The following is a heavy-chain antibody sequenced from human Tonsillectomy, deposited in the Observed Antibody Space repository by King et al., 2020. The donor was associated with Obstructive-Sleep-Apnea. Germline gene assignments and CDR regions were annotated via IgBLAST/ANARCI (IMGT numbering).Heavy chain of an antibody. D-gene: IGHD5-18*01. J-gene: IGHJ4*02. CDR2: INAGNANT. CDR1: GYTFPNYG. V-gene: IGHV1-3*01. CDR3: ARGGYSYGYVGYIDY. Sequence: QGKLVQSGAEVKKPGASVKVSCKSSGYTFPNYGIHWVRQAPGQRLEWMGWINAGNANTGYSQKFQGRVTITRDTSASTAYMELSSLRSEDTAIYYCARGGYSYGYVGYIDYWGQGTLVTVSS.